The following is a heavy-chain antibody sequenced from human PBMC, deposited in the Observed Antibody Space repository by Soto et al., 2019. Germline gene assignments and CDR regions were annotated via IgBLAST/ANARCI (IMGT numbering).Heavy chain of an antibody. V-gene: IGHV4-31*03. CDR2: IYYSGST. CDR3: ARGRVAPDSPAMVIQFDY. CDR1: GGSISSGGYY. Sequence: SETLSLTCTVSGGSISSGGYYWSWIRQHPGKGLEWIGYIYYSGSTYYNPSLKSRVTISVDTSKNQFSLKLSSVTAADTAVYYCARGRVAPDSPAMVIQFDYWGQGTLVTVSS. J-gene: IGHJ4*02. D-gene: IGHD5-18*01.